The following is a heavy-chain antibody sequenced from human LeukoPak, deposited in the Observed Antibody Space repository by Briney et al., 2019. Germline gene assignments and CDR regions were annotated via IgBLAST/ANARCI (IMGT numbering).Heavy chain of an antibody. Sequence: SETLSLTCTVSGGSISSGSYYWSWIRQPAGKGLEWIGRIYTSGSTNYNPSLKSRVTMSVDTSKNQFSLKLSSVTAADTAVYYCAREGYSGSYYGYWGQGTLVTVSS. CDR1: GGSISSGSYY. CDR3: AREGYSGSYYGY. V-gene: IGHV4-61*02. D-gene: IGHD1-26*01. CDR2: IYTSGST. J-gene: IGHJ4*02.